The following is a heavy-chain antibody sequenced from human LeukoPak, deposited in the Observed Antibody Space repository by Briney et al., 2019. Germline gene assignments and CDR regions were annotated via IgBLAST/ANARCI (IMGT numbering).Heavy chain of an antibody. Sequence: GRSLRLSCAASGFTFSSYAMHWVRQAPGKGLEWVAVISYDGSNKYYADSVKGRFTISRDNSKNTLYLQMNSLRAEDTAVYYCAKGRLLGAPWGMDVWGQGTTVTVSS. CDR3: AKGRLLGAPWGMDV. J-gene: IGHJ6*02. CDR2: ISYDGSNK. CDR1: GFTFSSYA. V-gene: IGHV3-30-3*01. D-gene: IGHD1-26*01.